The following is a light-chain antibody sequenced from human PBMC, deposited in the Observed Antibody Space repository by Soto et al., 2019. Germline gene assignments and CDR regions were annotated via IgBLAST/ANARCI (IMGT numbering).Light chain of an antibody. V-gene: IGKV1-5*03. J-gene: IGKJ1*01. CDR3: QHYNSYSEA. Sequence: DIQLTQSHSTLSGFLLDRVTIXLRASQTISSWLAWYQQKPGKAPKLLIYKASTLKSGVPSRFSGSGSGTEFTLTISSLQPDDFATYYCQHYNSYSEAFGQGTKVDIK. CDR1: QTISSW. CDR2: KAS.